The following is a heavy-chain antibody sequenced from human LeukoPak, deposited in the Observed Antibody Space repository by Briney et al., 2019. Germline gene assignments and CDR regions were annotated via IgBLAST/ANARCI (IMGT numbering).Heavy chain of an antibody. CDR3: ARGRPHGNDY. CDR1: GFTFSSYS. CDR2: ISSSSSTI. Sequence: GGSLRLSCAASGFTFSSYSMNWVRQAPGKGLEWVSYISSSSSTIYYADSVKGRFTISRDNAKNSLYLQMNSLRVEDTAVYYCARGRPHGNDYWGQGTLVTVSS. J-gene: IGHJ4*02. V-gene: IGHV3-48*01. D-gene: IGHD4-23*01.